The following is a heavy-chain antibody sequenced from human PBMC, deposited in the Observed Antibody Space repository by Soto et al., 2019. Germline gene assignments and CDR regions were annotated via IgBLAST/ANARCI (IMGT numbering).Heavy chain of an antibody. Sequence: QVQLQESGPGLVKPSETLSLTCTVSGGSVSSGNYFWSWIRQPPGKGLEWIGYIYYSGSTNYNPSLKSRVSISVDTSKNQFSLKLSSVTAADTAVYYCASETVGGTKGEIWGQGTMVTVSS. CDR2: IYYSGST. D-gene: IGHD1-26*01. CDR3: ASETVGGTKGEI. V-gene: IGHV4-61*01. CDR1: GGSVSSGNYF. J-gene: IGHJ3*02.